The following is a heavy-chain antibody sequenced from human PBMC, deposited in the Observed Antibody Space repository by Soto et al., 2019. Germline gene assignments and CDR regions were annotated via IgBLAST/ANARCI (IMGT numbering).Heavy chain of an antibody. CDR3: ARDLLTYYDFWSGCLDY. CDR2: ISSSSSTI. Sequence: HPGGSLRLSCAASGFTFSSYSMNWVRQAPGKGLEWVSYISSSSSTIYYADSVKGRFTISRDNAKNSLYLQMNSLRDEDTAVYYCARDLLTYYDFWSGCLDYWGQGTLVTVSS. V-gene: IGHV3-48*02. D-gene: IGHD3-3*01. J-gene: IGHJ4*02. CDR1: GFTFSSYS.